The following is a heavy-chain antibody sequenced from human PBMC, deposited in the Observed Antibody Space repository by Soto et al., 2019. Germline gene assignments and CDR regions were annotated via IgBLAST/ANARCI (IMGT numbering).Heavy chain of an antibody. J-gene: IGHJ4*02. CDR1: GGSFSGYY. CDR3: ARVRTDDCSGGSCYSGRLRIVDY. V-gene: IGHV4-34*01. Sequence: SETLSLTCAVYGGSFSGYYWSWIRQPPGKGLEWIGEINHSGSTNYNPSLKSRVTISVDTSKNQFSLKLSSVTAADTAVYYCARVRTDDCSGGSCYSGRLRIVDYWGQGTLVTVSS. D-gene: IGHD2-15*01. CDR2: INHSGST.